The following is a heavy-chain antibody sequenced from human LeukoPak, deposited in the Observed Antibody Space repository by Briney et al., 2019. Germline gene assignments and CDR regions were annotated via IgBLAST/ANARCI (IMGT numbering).Heavy chain of an antibody. CDR3: ARVTDWNDFDY. V-gene: IGHV4-59*01. J-gene: IGHJ4*02. Sequence: PSETLSLTCTVSGGSISNYYWSWIRQPPGKTLEWIGYIYYTGSTNYNPSLKSRVTISVDTSKNQFSLMLTPVTAADTAVYYCARVTDWNDFDYWGQGTLVNVSS. D-gene: IGHD1-1*01. CDR2: IYYTGST. CDR1: GGSISNYY.